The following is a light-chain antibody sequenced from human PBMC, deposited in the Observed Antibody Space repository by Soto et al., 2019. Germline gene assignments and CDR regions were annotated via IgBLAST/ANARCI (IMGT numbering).Light chain of an antibody. CDR2: GAS. CDR3: QQYNTWQG. CDR1: QSVSSK. V-gene: IGKV3-15*01. Sequence: EIVMTQSPATLSVSPGERATLSCRASQSVSSKLAWYQQKPGQAPRLLIYGASTRATGIPARFSGIGSETEFTLTISSLQSEDFAVYYCQQYNTWQGFGQGTKVDIK. J-gene: IGKJ1*01.